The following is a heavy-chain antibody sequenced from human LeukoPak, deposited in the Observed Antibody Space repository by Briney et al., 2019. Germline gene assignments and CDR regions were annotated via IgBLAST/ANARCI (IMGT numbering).Heavy chain of an antibody. V-gene: IGHV1-8*01. CDR2: MNPNSGNT. CDR1: GYTFTSYD. J-gene: IGHJ6*02. D-gene: IGHD3-10*01. Sequence: GASVKVSCTASGYTFTSYDINWVRQATGQGLEWMGWMNPNSGNTGYAQKFQGRVTMTRNTSISTAYMELSSLRSEDTAVYYCARHLWFGELKLFYGMDVWGHGTTVTVSS. CDR3: ARHLWFGELKLFYGMDV.